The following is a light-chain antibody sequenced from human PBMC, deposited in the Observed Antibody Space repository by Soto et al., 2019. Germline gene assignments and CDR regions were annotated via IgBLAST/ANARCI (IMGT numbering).Light chain of an antibody. V-gene: IGKV3-20*01. CDR3: QQYGGSRWT. J-gene: IGKJ1*01. CDR1: QSVSSSS. Sequence: EIVLTQSPGTLSLSPGERATLSCRASQSVSSSSLAWYQQKPGQAPRLLIYGASSRATGIPDRFSVSGSGTDFTLTISRLEPEDFAVYYCQQYGGSRWTFGQGTKVELK. CDR2: GAS.